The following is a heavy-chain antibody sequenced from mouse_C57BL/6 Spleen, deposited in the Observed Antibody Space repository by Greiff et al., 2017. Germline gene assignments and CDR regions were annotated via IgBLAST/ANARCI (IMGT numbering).Heavy chain of an antibody. J-gene: IGHJ2*01. D-gene: IGHD1-1*01. Sequence: QVQLQQSGPELVKPGASVKISCKASGYAFSSSWMNWVKQRPGKGLEWIGRIYPGDGDTNYNGKFKGKATLTADKSSSTAYMQLSSLTSEDSAVYFCARGDYYGSSSFDYWGQGTTLTVSS. CDR3: ARGDYYGSSSFDY. CDR2: IYPGDGDT. V-gene: IGHV1-82*01. CDR1: GYAFSSSW.